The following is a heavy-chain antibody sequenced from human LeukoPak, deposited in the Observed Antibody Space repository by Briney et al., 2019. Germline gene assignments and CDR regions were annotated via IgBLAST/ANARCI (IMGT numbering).Heavy chain of an antibody. CDR2: INNSGST. V-gene: IGHV4-34*01. J-gene: IGHJ6*02. D-gene: IGHD2-2*02. CDR1: GGSFSGFY. CDR3: ARRIVVPAAIPYYHGMDV. Sequence: SETLSLTCAVYGGSFSGFYWRWIRQPPGQGLEWIGEINNSGSTNYNPSLKSRVTISVETSKNQFSLKLSSVTAADTAVYYCARRIVVPAAIPYYHGMDVWGQGTTVTVSS.